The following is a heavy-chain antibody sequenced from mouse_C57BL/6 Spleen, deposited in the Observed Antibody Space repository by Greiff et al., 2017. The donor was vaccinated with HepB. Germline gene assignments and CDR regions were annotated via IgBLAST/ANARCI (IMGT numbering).Heavy chain of an antibody. J-gene: IGHJ1*03. Sequence: EVKLVESGGGLVKPGGSLKLSCAASGFTFSSYAMSWVRQTPEKRLEWVATISDGGSYTYYPDNVKGRFTISRDNAKNNLYLQMSHLKSEDTAMYYCAREEGYGNYAYFDVWGTGTTVTVSS. CDR1: GFTFSSYA. CDR3: AREEGYGNYAYFDV. V-gene: IGHV5-4*01. D-gene: IGHD2-10*02. CDR2: ISDGGSYT.